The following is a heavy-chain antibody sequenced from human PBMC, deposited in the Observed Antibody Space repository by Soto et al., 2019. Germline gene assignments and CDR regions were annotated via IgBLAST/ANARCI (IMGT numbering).Heavy chain of an antibody. V-gene: IGHV3-9*01. J-gene: IGHJ4*02. Sequence: EVQLVDSGGGLVQPGRSLRLSCAASGFTFDSYAMHWVRQAPGKGLEWGSSISWNSGTKGYADSVKGRFTISRDNAKKCLYLQMDSLRAEDTALYYCAKELGGYSYGYELDYWGQGTLVTVSS. CDR1: GFTFDSYA. D-gene: IGHD5-18*01. CDR3: AKELGGYSYGYELDY. CDR2: ISWNSGTK.